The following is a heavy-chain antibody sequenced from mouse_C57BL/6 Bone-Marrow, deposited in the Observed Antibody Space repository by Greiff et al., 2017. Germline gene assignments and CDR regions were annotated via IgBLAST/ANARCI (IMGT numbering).Heavy chain of an antibody. CDR1: GFTFSSYG. Sequence: EVQGVESGGDLVKPGGSLKLSCAASGFTFSSYGMSWVRQTPDKRLEWVATISSGGSYTYYPDSVKGRFTISRDNAKNTLYLQMSSQKSEDTARYYCASGGIRRRDYAMDYWGQGTSVTVSS. CDR2: ISSGGSYT. J-gene: IGHJ4*01. V-gene: IGHV5-6*01. CDR3: ASGGIRRRDYAMDY. D-gene: IGHD2-12*01.